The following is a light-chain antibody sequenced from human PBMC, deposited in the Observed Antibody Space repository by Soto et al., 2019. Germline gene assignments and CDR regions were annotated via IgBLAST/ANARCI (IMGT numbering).Light chain of an antibody. V-gene: IGKV1-27*01. CDR2: AAS. J-gene: IGKJ2*01. CDR1: QGISNY. CDR3: QKYNSAPYT. Sequence: DIQMTHSPSSLSAAGGDRVTITCRASQGISNYLAWYQQKPGKVPKLLIYAASTLQSGVPSRFSGSGSWTDFTLTISSRQPEDVATYYCQKYNSAPYTFGQGTKLEIK.